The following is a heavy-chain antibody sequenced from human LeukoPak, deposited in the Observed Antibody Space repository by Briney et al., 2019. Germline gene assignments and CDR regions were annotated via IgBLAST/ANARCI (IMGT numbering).Heavy chain of an antibody. CDR1: GYTFTSYY. Sequence: ASVKVSCKASGYTFTSYYMHWVRQAPGQGLEWMGIINPSGGSTSYAQKFQGRVTMTRDMSTSTVYMELSSLRSEDTAVYYCARGRGDYVDQDAFDIWGQGTMVTVSS. J-gene: IGHJ3*02. D-gene: IGHD4-17*01. V-gene: IGHV1-46*01. CDR2: INPSGGST. CDR3: ARGRGDYVDQDAFDI.